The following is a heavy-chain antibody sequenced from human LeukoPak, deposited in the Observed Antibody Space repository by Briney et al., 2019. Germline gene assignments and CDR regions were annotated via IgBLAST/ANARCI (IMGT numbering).Heavy chain of an antibody. D-gene: IGHD3-10*01. J-gene: IGHJ4*02. CDR3: TRVGNSGSFDY. CDR1: GFTLTTYS. V-gene: IGHV3-64*02. Sequence: GGSLRLSCAASGFTLTTYSMHWVRQAPGTRLEYVSAISGNGDSTYYADSVKGRFTISRDSSKNTLYLQMGSLRHEDMAIYYCTRVGNSGSFDYWGQGTLVTVSS. CDR2: ISGNGDST.